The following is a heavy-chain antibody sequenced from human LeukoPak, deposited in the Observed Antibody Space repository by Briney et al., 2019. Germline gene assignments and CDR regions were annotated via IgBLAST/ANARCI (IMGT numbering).Heavy chain of an antibody. Sequence: GGSLRLSCAASGFPFSSYSMTWVRQAPGKGLEWVSAISGSGGSTYYADSVKGRFTISRDNSKNTLYLQMNSLRAEDTAVYYCAKVAEGFPYNWFDPWGQGTLVTVSP. D-gene: IGHD1-14*01. J-gene: IGHJ5*02. CDR3: AKVAEGFPYNWFDP. V-gene: IGHV3-23*01. CDR2: ISGSGGST. CDR1: GFPFSSYS.